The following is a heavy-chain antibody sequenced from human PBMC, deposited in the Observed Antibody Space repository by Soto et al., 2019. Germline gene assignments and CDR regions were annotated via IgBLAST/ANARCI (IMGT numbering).Heavy chain of an antibody. CDR1: GFSLSTSGVG. Sequence: QITLKESGPTLVKPTQTLTLTCTFSGFSLSTSGVGVGWIRQPPGKALEWLALIYWDDDKRYSPSLKSRLTITKDTSNNQVVLTMTNMDPVDTATYYCAHSPDVSVAGTASGWFDPWGQGTLVTVSS. CDR3: AHSPDVSVAGTASGWFDP. J-gene: IGHJ5*02. D-gene: IGHD6-19*01. V-gene: IGHV2-5*02. CDR2: IYWDDDK.